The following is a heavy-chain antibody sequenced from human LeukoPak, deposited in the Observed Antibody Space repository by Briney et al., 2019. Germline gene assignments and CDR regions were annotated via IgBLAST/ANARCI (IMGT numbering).Heavy chain of an antibody. V-gene: IGHV5-51*01. CDR2: IYPGDSHI. CDR1: GYSFTTYL. D-gene: IGHD2-15*01. J-gene: IGHJ4*01. Sequence: GESLKISCQGSGYSFTTYLIAWVRQIPGRGLEWMGIIYPGDSHIRYSPSFEGQVTISADKSIGTAYLQWSSLKASDTAMYYCARLAFSYCSGGACSRFDYWGHGTLVTVSS. CDR3: ARLAFSYCSGGACSRFDY.